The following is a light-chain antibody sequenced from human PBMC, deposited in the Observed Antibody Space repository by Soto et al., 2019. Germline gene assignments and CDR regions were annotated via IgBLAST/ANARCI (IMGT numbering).Light chain of an antibody. CDR2: EVS. J-gene: IGLJ1*01. V-gene: IGLV2-14*01. CDR3: SSYTSTSTLV. CDR1: SSDVGGYKY. Sequence: QSALTQPASVSGSPGQSITISCTGTSSDVGGYKYVSWYQQHPGTAPKLMIYEVSNRPSGVSNRFSRSKSGNTASLPISGLQAEDEADYYCSSYTSTSTLVFGTGTKLTVL.